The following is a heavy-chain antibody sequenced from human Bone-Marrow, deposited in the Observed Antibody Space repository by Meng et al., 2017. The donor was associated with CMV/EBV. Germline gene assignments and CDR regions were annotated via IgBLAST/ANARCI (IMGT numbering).Heavy chain of an antibody. J-gene: IGHJ6*02. CDR1: GYTFTSYG. CDR2: ISAYNGNT. V-gene: IGHV1-18*01. Sequence: ASVKVSCKASGYTFTSYGISWVRQAPGQGLEWMGWISAYNGNTNYAQKLQGRVTMTTDTSTSTAYMELRSLRSDDTAVYYCASYSSSWNYYYYGMDVWGQGPTVTVSS. CDR3: ASYSSSWNYYYYGMDV. D-gene: IGHD6-13*01.